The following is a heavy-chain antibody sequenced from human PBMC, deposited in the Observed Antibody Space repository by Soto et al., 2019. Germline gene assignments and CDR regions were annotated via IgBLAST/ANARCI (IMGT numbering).Heavy chain of an antibody. V-gene: IGHV1-8*01. Sequence: QVQLVQSGAELKKPGASVKVSCKASGYTFTSYDFNWVRQATGQGLEWMGWMNPNSGITGYAPKFQGRVTMTRNTSISTAYMELSSLKSDDTAVYFCARGRSLFGLWGQGTLVTVSS. CDR2: MNPNSGIT. CDR3: ARGRSLFGL. J-gene: IGHJ4*02. CDR1: GYTFTSYD. D-gene: IGHD3-16*02.